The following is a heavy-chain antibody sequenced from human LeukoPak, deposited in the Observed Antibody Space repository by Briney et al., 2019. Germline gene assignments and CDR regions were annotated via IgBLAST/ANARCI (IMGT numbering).Heavy chain of an antibody. CDR3: ARDSYCSGGSCHGT. Sequence: SETQSLTCTVSGGSISSGGYYWSWIRQHPGKGLEWIGYIYYSGSTYYNPSLKSRVTVSVDTSKNQFSLKLSSVTAADTAVYYCARDSYCSGGSCHGTWGQGTLVTVSS. CDR2: IYYSGST. J-gene: IGHJ5*02. CDR1: GGSISSGGYY. D-gene: IGHD2-15*01. V-gene: IGHV4-31*03.